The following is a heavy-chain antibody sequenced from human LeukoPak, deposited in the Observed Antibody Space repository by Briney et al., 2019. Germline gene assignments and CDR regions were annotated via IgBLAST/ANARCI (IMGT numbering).Heavy chain of an antibody. D-gene: IGHD3-3*01. J-gene: IGHJ5*02. Sequence: SETLSLTCTVSGGSISNSIYYWGWIRQPPGKGLEWIGEINHSGSTNYNPSLKSQVTISVDTSKNQFSLKLSSVTAADTAVYYCARGTYDFWSPQRLTRFDPWGQGTLVTVSS. CDR1: GGSISNSIYY. V-gene: IGHV4-39*07. CDR2: INHSGST. CDR3: ARGTYDFWSPQRLTRFDP.